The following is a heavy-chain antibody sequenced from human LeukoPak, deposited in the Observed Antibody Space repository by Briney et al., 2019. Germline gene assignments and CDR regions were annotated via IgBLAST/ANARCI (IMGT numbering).Heavy chain of an antibody. CDR2: ISGSGGST. CDR1: GFTFSSYA. Sequence: GGSLRLSCAASGFTFSSYAMSWVRQAPGKGLEWVSGISGSGGSTYYADSVKGRFTISRDNSKNTLYLQMNSLRSDDTAVYYCARDTVLVHYDFWSGLPSGGNWFDPWGQGTLVTVSS. D-gene: IGHD3-3*01. CDR3: ARDTVLVHYDFWSGLPSGGNWFDP. V-gene: IGHV3-23*01. J-gene: IGHJ5*02.